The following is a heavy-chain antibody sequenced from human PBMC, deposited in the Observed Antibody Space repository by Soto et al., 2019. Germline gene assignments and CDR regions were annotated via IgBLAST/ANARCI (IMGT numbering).Heavy chain of an antibody. CDR1: GFTFSDYA. D-gene: IGHD3-9*01. CDR2: IHGTDGRT. Sequence: GGSLRLSCAASGFTFSDYAMSWVRQAPGKGLEWISAIHGTDGRTYYVNSVRGRFTISRDNSKNTLFLQLNSLRAEDTAVYYCAKDRRFPDDIFDVWGPGTVVAVSS. V-gene: IGHV3-23*01. CDR3: AKDRRFPDDIFDV. J-gene: IGHJ3*01.